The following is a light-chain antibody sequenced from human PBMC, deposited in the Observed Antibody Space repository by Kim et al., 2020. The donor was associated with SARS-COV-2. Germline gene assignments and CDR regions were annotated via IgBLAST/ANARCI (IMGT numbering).Light chain of an antibody. V-gene: IGLV1-40*01. J-gene: IGLJ2*01. CDR1: SSNIGAGYD. CDR2: GNS. CDR3: QSYDSSLSGRGVV. Sequence: VTISCTGSSSNIGAGYDVHWYQQLPATAPKLLIYGNSNRPSGVPDRFSGSKSGTSASLAITGLQAEDEADYYCQSYDSSLSGRGVVFGGGTQLTVL.